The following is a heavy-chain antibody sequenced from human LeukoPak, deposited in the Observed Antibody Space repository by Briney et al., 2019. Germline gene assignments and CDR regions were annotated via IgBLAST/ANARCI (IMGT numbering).Heavy chain of an antibody. D-gene: IGHD2-2*01. CDR2: IKQDGSEK. Sequence: GGSLRLSCAASGSTFSSYWMSWVSQAPGKGLEWVANIKQDGSEKYYVDSVKGRFTISRDNAKNSLYLQMNSLRAEDTAVYYCARDSGGVIVVVPAAFEYWGQGTLVTVSS. J-gene: IGHJ4*02. V-gene: IGHV3-7*01. CDR1: GSTFSSYW. CDR3: ARDSGGVIVVVPAAFEY.